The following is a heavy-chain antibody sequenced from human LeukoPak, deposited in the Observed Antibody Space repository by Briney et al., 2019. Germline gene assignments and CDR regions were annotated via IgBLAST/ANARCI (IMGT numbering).Heavy chain of an antibody. V-gene: IGHV4-59*08. CDR3: ASNYYGSGSLDY. CDR1: GRSISSYY. Sequence: PSETLSLTCTVSGRSISSYYWSWIRQPPGKGLEWIGYIYYSGSTNYNPSLKSRVTISVDTSKNQFSLKVSSVTAADTAVYYCASNYYGSGSLDYWGQGNLVTVSS. D-gene: IGHD3-10*01. J-gene: IGHJ4*02. CDR2: IYYSGST.